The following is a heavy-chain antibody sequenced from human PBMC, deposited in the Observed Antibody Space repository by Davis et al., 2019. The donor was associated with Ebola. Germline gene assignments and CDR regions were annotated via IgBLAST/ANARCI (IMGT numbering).Heavy chain of an antibody. CDR3: ARQLWLDY. Sequence: GESLKISCAASGFTFSSYSMNWVRQAPGKGLEWVSYISTSSSTIYYADSVKGRFTISRDNAKNTLYLQMNSLRAEDTAVYYCARQLWLDYWGQGTLVTVSS. CDR2: ISTSSSTI. D-gene: IGHD3-10*01. J-gene: IGHJ4*02. CDR1: GFTFSSYS. V-gene: IGHV3-48*04.